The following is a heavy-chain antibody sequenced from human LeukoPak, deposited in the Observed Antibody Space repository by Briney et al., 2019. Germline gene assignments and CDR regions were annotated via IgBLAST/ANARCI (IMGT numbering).Heavy chain of an antibody. Sequence: SETLSLTCAVYGGSFSGYYWSLIRQPPGKGLEWIGEINHSGSTNYNPSLKSRVTISVDTSKNQFSLKLSSVTAADTAVYYCARARGAAADPWGQGTLVTVSS. CDR3: ARARGAAADP. V-gene: IGHV4-34*01. CDR2: INHSGST. J-gene: IGHJ5*02. D-gene: IGHD6-13*01. CDR1: GGSFSGYY.